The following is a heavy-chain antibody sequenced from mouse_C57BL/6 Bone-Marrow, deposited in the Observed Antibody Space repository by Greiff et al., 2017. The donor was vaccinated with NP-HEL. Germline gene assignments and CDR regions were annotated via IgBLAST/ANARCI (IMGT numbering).Heavy chain of an antibody. CDR3: ARDEGYYRYFDV. J-gene: IGHJ1*03. CDR2: ISDGGSYT. Sequence: EVKVVESGGGLVKPGGSLKLSCAASGFTFSSYAMSWVRQTPEKRLEWVATISDGGSYTYYPDNVQGRFTISRDNAKNNLYLQMSHLKSEDTAMYYCARDEGYYRYFDVWGTGTTVTVSS. CDR1: GFTFSSYA. V-gene: IGHV5-4*01. D-gene: IGHD2-3*01.